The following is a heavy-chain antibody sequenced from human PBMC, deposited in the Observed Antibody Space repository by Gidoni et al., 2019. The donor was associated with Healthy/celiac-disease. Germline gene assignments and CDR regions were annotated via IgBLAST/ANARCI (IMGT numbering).Heavy chain of an antibody. CDR2: ISYDGSNK. J-gene: IGHJ4*02. CDR1: GFTFSSDG. V-gene: IGHV3-30*18. D-gene: IGHD3-22*01. CDR3: AKGYTYYYDSSGYC. Sequence: VQLVVSGGGVVQPGRSLRLSFAASGFTFSSDGMHWVRQAPGKGLEWVAVISYDGSNKYYADSVKGRFTISRDNSKNTLYLQMNSLRAEDTAVYYCAKGYTYYYDSSGYCWGQGTLVTVSS.